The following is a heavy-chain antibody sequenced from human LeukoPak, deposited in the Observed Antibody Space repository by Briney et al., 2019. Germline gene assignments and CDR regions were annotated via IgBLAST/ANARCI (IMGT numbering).Heavy chain of an antibody. J-gene: IGHJ5*02. CDR2: ISGSGGSI. V-gene: IGHV3-23*01. CDR1: GFTFSSYA. D-gene: IGHD6-13*01. Sequence: GFLLLSCAASGFTFSSYAMCWVRQAPGKGVEWVSVISGSGGSIYDADSVRGRFTISRDHSKNTLYLQMNSLRAEDTAVYYCAKSPTTGYSSSANWFDPWGQGTLVTVSS. CDR3: AKSPTTGYSSSANWFDP.